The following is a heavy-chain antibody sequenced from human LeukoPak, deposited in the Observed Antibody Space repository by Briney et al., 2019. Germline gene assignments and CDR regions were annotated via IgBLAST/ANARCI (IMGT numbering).Heavy chain of an antibody. CDR1: GFTFSSYA. V-gene: IGHV3-23*01. CDR2: ISGSGGRT. Sequence: GGSLRLSCAASGFTFSSYAMSWVRQAPGKGLEWVSAISGSGGRTYYADSVKGRFTISRDNSKNTLYLQMNSLRAEDTAVYYCASRLAAAAINWFDPWGQGTLVTVSS. D-gene: IGHD6-13*01. CDR3: ASRLAAAAINWFDP. J-gene: IGHJ5*01.